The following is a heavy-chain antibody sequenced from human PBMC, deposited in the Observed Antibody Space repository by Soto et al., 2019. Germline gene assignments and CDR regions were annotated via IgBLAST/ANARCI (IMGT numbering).Heavy chain of an antibody. J-gene: IGHJ6*02. D-gene: IGHD6-6*01. CDR2: IYTGGRT. V-gene: IGHV3-66*01. CDR3: ASPSIADRRYGMDV. Sequence: EVQLVESGGGLVQPGGSLRLSCAASGFTVSSNYMSWVRQAPGKGLEWVSVIYTGGRTYYADSVKGRLTISRDNSKNTLYLQMNSLRAEDTAVYYCASPSIADRRYGMDVWGQGTTVTVSS. CDR1: GFTVSSNY.